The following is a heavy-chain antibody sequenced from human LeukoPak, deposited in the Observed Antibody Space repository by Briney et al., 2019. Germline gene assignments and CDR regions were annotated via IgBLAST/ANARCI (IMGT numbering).Heavy chain of an antibody. D-gene: IGHD3-22*01. V-gene: IGHV3-21*01. CDR1: GFSFSSYS. CDR3: ARDSTYYYDSSGYPQFDY. J-gene: IGHJ4*02. Sequence: GGSLRLSCAASGFSFSSYSMNWVRQAPGKGLEWVSGITSRSRFVYYADSVKGRFTISRDNAKNSLYLQMNSLRAEDTAVYYCARDSTYYYDSSGYPQFDYWGQGTLVTVSS. CDR2: ITSRSRFV.